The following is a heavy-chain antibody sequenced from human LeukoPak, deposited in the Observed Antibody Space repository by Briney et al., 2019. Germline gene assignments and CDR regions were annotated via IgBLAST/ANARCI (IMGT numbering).Heavy chain of an antibody. D-gene: IGHD3-9*01. Sequence: PGGSLRLSCAASGFTFSSYAMSWVRQAPGKGLEWVSAISGSGGSTYYADSVKGRFTISRDNSKNTLYLQMNSLRAEDTAVYYCAKVNAGKGNFDWLLSSDAFDIWGQGTMVTVSS. J-gene: IGHJ3*02. CDR3: AKVNAGKGNFDWLLSSDAFDI. CDR2: ISGSGGST. V-gene: IGHV3-23*01. CDR1: GFTFSSYA.